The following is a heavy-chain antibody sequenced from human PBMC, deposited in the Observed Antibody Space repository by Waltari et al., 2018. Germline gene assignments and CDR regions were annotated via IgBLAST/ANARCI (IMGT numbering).Heavy chain of an antibody. CDR3: ARHSSSPFDY. V-gene: IGHV5-10-1*03. CDR2: IDPSDSYT. J-gene: IGHJ4*02. CDR1: GYSFTDYY. D-gene: IGHD6-6*01. Sequence: EVQLVQSGAEVKKPGESLRISCTGSGYSFTDYYLRWVRQVPGKGLQWMGRIDPSDSYTNYSPSFEGHVTISADKSITTAYLQWSSLKASDTAMYYCARHSSSPFDYWGQGTLVTVSS.